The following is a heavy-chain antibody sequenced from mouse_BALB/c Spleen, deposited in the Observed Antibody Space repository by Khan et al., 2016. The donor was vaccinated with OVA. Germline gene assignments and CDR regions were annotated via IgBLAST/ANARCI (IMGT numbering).Heavy chain of an antibody. V-gene: IGHV9-1*02. Sequence: KQAPGKGLKWMGWINTYTGEPTYADDFKGRFVFSLETSASTAYLQISNLKNEDMTTYFCARISSYWYSDVWGAGTTVTVSS. J-gene: IGHJ1*01. CDR2: INTYTGEP. D-gene: IGHD6-2*01. CDR3: ARISSYWYSDV.